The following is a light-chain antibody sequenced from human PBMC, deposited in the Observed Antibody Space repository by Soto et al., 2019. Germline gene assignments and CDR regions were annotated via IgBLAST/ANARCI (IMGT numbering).Light chain of an antibody. CDR1: SSDVGGYKY. V-gene: IGLV2-14*01. CDR3: SSYTTSSPCV. J-gene: IGLJ1*01. Sequence: QSALTDPASLSGSPGQSITISCTGTSSDVGGYKYVSWYQQYPGKAPKLMMYEVSNRPSGVSNRFSGSKSGNTASLTISGLQAEDEADYYCSSYTTSSPCVFGTGTKVTVL. CDR2: EVS.